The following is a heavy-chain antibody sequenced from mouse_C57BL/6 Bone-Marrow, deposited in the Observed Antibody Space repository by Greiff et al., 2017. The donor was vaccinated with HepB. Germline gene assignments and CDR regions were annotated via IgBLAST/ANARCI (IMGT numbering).Heavy chain of an antibody. V-gene: IGHV3-6*01. CDR1: GYSITSGYY. CDR3: ARAPSLPWFAY. J-gene: IGHJ3*01. Sequence: EVQLVESGPGLVKPSQSLSLTCSVTGYSITSGYYWNWIRQFPGNKLEWMGYISYDGSNNYNPSLKNRISITRDTSKNQFFLKLNSVTTEDTATYYCARAPSLPWFAYWGQGTLVTVSA. CDR2: ISYDGSN.